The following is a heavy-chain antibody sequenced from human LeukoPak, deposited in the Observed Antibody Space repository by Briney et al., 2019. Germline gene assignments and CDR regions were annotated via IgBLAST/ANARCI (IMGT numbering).Heavy chain of an antibody. CDR3: ARDLSGYGQAYFDY. D-gene: IGHD3-22*01. V-gene: IGHV3-7*03. J-gene: IGHJ4*02. Sequence: GGSLRLSCAASGFTFSDYYMNWVRQAPGKGLEWVASIKQDGSQKYYVDSVKGRFIISRDNAENSLSLQMNSLRVEDTAVYFCARDLSGYGQAYFDYWGQGILVTVSS. CDR1: GFTFSDYY. CDR2: IKQDGSQK.